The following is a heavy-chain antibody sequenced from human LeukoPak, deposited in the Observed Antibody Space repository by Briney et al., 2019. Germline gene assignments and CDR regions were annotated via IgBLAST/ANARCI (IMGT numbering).Heavy chain of an antibody. CDR2: IYYSGTT. V-gene: IGHV4-59*12. J-gene: IGHJ4*02. CDR3: ARAKRLAVAGPFDY. CDR1: GGSISSYY. D-gene: IGHD6-19*01. Sequence: SETLSLTCTVSGGSISSYYWSWIRQPPGKGLEWIGYIYYSGTTNYNPSLKSRVTISVDTSKNQFSLKLSSVTAADTAVYYCARAKRLAVAGPFDYWGQGTLVTVSS.